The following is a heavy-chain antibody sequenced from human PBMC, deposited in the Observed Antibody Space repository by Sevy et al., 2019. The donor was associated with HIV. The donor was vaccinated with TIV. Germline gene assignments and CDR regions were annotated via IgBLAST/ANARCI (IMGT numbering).Heavy chain of an antibody. CDR1: GYTLTGYY. CDR2: INPNSGDT. CDR3: ARKSGRSVDY. D-gene: IGHD3-3*01. J-gene: IGHJ4*02. Sequence: ASVKVSCKASGYTLTGYYMHWVRQAPRQGLEWIGRINPNSGDTNYAQKFQGRVTMTRDTSISTAYMELSRLRSDDTAVYYCARKSGRSVDYWGQGTLVTVSS. V-gene: IGHV1-2*06.